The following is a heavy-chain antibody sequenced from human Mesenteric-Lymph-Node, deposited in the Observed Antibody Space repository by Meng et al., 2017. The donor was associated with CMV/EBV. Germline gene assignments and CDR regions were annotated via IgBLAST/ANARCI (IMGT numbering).Heavy chain of an antibody. Sequence: ASVKVSCKASGYTFTSYYMHWVRQAPGQGLEWMGIINPSGGSTSYAQKFQGRVTMTRDTSTSTVYMELSSLRSEDTAVYYCAREWGINASSSWYRWAYYYYGMDVWGQGTTVTV. V-gene: IGHV1-46*01. J-gene: IGHJ6*02. CDR3: AREWGINASSSWYRWAYYYYGMDV. D-gene: IGHD6-13*01. CDR1: GYTFTSYY. CDR2: INPSGGST.